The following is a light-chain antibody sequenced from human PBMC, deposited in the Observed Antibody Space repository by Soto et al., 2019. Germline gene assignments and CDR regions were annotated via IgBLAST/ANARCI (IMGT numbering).Light chain of an antibody. CDR2: NNG. CDR1: RSNLGQNF. Sequence: QSVLTQPPSVSAAPGQKGTISCSGSRSNLGQNFVSLYQFLPGAPHRLLFFNNGKRPSGIPDPFSGSQSDTSATLVITGLQTGDEPDSYGATRGTSLSSVRFGGGTNLTVL. V-gene: IGLV1-51*01. J-gene: IGLJ2*01. CDR3: ATRGTSLSSVR.